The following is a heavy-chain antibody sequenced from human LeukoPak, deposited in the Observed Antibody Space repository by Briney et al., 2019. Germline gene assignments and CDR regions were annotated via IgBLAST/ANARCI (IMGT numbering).Heavy chain of an antibody. D-gene: IGHD4-17*01. CDR3: ARGQYGDPPPGCVY. CDR1: GFTFNKYS. V-gene: IGHV3-21*01. J-gene: IGHJ4*02. Sequence: GGSLRLSCAASGFTFNKYSMSWVRQAPGKGLEWVSSISSRSGFKFYADSVKGRFTISRDNAENSLYLQMNSLGAEDTAVYYCARGQYGDPPPGCVYWGQGILVTVSS. CDR2: ISSRSGFK.